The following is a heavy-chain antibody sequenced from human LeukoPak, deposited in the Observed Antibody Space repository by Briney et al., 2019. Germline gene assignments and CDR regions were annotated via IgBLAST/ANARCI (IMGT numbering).Heavy chain of an antibody. Sequence: GGSLRLSCAASGFTFSTYGIHWARQAPGKGLEWVAFIRYDGSKTHYADSVKGRFTISRDNSKNTLYLQMGSLRAEDMAVYYCAREAVGATGNNWFDPWGQGTLVTVSS. J-gene: IGHJ5*02. CDR3: AREAVGATGNNWFDP. D-gene: IGHD1-26*01. V-gene: IGHV3-30*02. CDR1: GFTFSTYG. CDR2: IRYDGSKT.